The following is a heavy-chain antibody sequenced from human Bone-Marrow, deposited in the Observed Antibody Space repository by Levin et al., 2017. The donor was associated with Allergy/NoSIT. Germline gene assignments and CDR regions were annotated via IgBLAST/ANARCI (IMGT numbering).Heavy chain of an antibody. CDR1: GYTFTGYY. D-gene: IGHD4-17*01. V-gene: IGHV1-2*02. Sequence: GESLKISCKASGYTFTGYYIYWVRQAPGQGLEWMGWISPNSGGTKSAQKFQGRVTMTRDTSITTAYMELSRLTSDATAVYYCARVRSTVRVRFDSWGQGTLVTVSS. CDR3: ARVRSTVRVRFDS. J-gene: IGHJ5*01. CDR2: ISPNSGGT.